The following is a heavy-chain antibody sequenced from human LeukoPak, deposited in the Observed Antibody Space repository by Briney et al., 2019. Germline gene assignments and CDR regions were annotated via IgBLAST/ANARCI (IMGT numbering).Heavy chain of an antibody. J-gene: IGHJ5*02. CDR3: ARDYGGYCSSTSCHNWFDP. CDR1: GGSISSYY. Sequence: SETLSLTCTVSGGSISSYYWSWIRQPPGKGLEWIGYIYYSGSANYNPSLKSRVTISVDTSKNQFSLKLSSVTAADTAVYYCARDYGGYCSSTSCHNWFDPGGQGTLVTVSS. D-gene: IGHD2-2*01. CDR2: IYYSGSA. V-gene: IGHV4-59*01.